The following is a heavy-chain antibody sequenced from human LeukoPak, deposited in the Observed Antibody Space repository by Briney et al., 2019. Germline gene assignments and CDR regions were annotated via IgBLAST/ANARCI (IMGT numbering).Heavy chain of an antibody. V-gene: IGHV3-23*01. Sequence: AGTLRLSCAASGFTFSSYAMNWVRQAPGKGLEWVSDISSSGGSTYYADSVKGRFTISRDNSKNTLYLQMNSQRAEDTAVYYCAKKAQDIVVSPATKSFDDWGQGTLVTVSS. J-gene: IGHJ4*02. D-gene: IGHD2-2*01. CDR2: ISSSGGST. CDR1: GFTFSSYA. CDR3: AKKAQDIVVSPATKSFDD.